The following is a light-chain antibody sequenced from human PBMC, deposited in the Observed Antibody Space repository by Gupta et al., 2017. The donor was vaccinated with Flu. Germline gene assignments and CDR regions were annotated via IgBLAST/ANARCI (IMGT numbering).Light chain of an antibody. CDR1: QDIKNY. J-gene: IGKJ3*01. CDR3: QQYDNLPIT. CDR2: DTS. Sequence: GDRVTITCQASQDIKNYLNWYQQKPGKAPKLLIYDTSNLKIGVPSRFSGSGSVTDFNFTISSLQPEDMATYYCQQYDNLPITFGPGTKVDIK. V-gene: IGKV1-33*01.